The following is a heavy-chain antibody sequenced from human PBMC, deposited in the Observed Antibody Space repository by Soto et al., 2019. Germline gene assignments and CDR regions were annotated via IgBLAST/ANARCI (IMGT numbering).Heavy chain of an antibody. CDR2: ISSSSSYI. J-gene: IGHJ2*01. CDR3: ARDISYYGDYELWYFDL. V-gene: IGHV3-21*01. CDR1: GFTFSSYS. Sequence: EVQLVESGGGLVKPGGSLGLSCAASGFTFSSYSMNWVRQAPGKGLEWVSSISSSSSYIYYADSVKGRFTISRDNAKNSLYLQMNSLRAEDTAVYYCARDISYYGDYELWYFDLWGRGTLVTVSS. D-gene: IGHD4-17*01.